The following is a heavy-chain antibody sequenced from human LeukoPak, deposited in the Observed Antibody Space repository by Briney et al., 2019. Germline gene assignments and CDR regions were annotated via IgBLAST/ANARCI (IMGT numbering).Heavy chain of an antibody. J-gene: IGHJ5*02. V-gene: IGHV3-53*01. CDR3: ARDLHDYGDHAWFDP. Sequence: LAGGSLRLSCAASGFTVSSNYMSWVRQAPGKGLEWVSVIYGGGSTYYADSVKGRFTISRDNSKNTLYLQMNSLRAEDTAVYYCARDLHDYGDHAWFDPWGQGTLVTVSS. D-gene: IGHD4-17*01. CDR1: GFTVSSNY. CDR2: IYGGGST.